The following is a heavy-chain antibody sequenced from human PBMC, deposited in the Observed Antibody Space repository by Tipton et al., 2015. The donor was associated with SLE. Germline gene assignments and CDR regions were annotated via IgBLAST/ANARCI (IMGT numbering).Heavy chain of an antibody. CDR1: GGSISSHY. J-gene: IGHJ3*02. V-gene: IGHV4-59*11. CDR2: IYYSGST. Sequence: TLSLTCAVSGGSISSHYWSWIRQPTGKGLEWIGYIYYSGSTNYNPSLKSRVTISVDRSKNQFSLKLSSVTAADTAVYYCARALSSSRGDAFDIWGQGTMVTVSS. D-gene: IGHD6-13*01. CDR3: ARALSSSRGDAFDI.